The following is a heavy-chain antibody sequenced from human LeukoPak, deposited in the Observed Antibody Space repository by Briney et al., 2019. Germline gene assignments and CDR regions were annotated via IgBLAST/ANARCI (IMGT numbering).Heavy chain of an antibody. Sequence: SETLSLTCAVYGGSFSGYYWSWIRQPPGKGLEWIGEINHSGSTNYNPSLKSRVTISVDTSKNQFSLKLSSVTAADTAVYYCARADLPYYFDYWGQGTLVTVSS. CDR2: INHSGST. D-gene: IGHD2-2*01. V-gene: IGHV4-34*01. J-gene: IGHJ4*02. CDR3: ARADLPYYFDY. CDR1: GGSFSGYY.